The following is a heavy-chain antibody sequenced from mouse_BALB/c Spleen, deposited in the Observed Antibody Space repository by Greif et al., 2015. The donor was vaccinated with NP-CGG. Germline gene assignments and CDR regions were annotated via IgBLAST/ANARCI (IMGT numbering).Heavy chain of an antibody. Sequence: QVQLQQSGAELVRPGSSVKISCKASGYAFSSYWMNWVKQRPGQGLEWIGQIYPGDGDTNYNGKFKGKATLTADKSSSTAYMQLSSLTSEDSAVYFCARSGIYYYFPFAYWGQGTLVTVSA. D-gene: IGHD1-1*01. CDR1: GYAFSSYW. CDR3: ARSGIYYYFPFAY. J-gene: IGHJ3*01. CDR2: IYPGDGDT. V-gene: IGHV1-80*01.